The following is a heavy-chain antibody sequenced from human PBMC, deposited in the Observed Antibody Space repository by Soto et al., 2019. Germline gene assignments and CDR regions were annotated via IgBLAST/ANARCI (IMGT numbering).Heavy chain of an antibody. V-gene: IGHV3-23*01. CDR1: GFTFSNYA. Sequence: EVQLLDSGGGLVQPGGSLRLSCAASGFTFSNYAMSWVRQAPGKGLEWVSGISGSSGITFYADSVKGRFTISRDNSKYTLYLQMNSLRAEDSAIYYCAKGYSGYDSNFDYWGQGTLVTVSS. CDR2: ISGSSGIT. J-gene: IGHJ4*02. CDR3: AKGYSGYDSNFDY. D-gene: IGHD5-12*01.